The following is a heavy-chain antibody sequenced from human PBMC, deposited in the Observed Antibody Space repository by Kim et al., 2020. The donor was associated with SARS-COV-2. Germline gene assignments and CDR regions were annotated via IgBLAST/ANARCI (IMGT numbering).Heavy chain of an antibody. V-gene: IGHV3-7*01. D-gene: IGHD3-9*01. CDR1: GFTFSSYW. J-gene: IGHJ4*02. CDR3: ARNVYFLDY. CDR2: IKEDGSKI. Sequence: GGSLRLSCAASGFTFSSYWMNWVRQAPGKGLEWVANIKEDGSKIYYVDSVKGRFTISRDNAKNSLYLQMNSLRAEDMAVYYCARNVYFLDYWGQGTLVTVSS.